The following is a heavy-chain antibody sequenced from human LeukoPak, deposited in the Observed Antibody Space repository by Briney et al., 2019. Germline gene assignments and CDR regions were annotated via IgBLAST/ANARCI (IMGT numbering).Heavy chain of an antibody. Sequence: AGGSLRLSCAASGFTFSSYGMHWVRQAPGKGLEWVAFIRYDGSNKYYADSVKGRFTISRDNSKNTLYLQMNSLRAEDTAVYYCAKGSRYCSSTSCYSDWGQGTLVTVSS. D-gene: IGHD2-2*01. CDR1: GFTFSSYG. V-gene: IGHV3-30*02. J-gene: IGHJ4*02. CDR3: AKGSRYCSSTSCYSD. CDR2: IRYDGSNK.